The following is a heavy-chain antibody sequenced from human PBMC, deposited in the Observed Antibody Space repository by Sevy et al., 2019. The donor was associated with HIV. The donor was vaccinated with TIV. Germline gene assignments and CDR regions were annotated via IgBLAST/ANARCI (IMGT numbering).Heavy chain of an antibody. CDR1: GYTFTSYG. J-gene: IGHJ4*02. V-gene: IGHV7-4-1*02. CDR3: ARLCYDILTDAFYFDY. D-gene: IGHD3-9*01. CDR2: INTNSGNP. Sequence: DTVKVSCKASGYTFTSYGINWVRQAPRQGLERTGWINTNSGNPTYAQGFTGRFVFSLDTSVSTAYLQINSLKAEDTAVYYCARLCYDILTDAFYFDYWGQGTLVIVSS.